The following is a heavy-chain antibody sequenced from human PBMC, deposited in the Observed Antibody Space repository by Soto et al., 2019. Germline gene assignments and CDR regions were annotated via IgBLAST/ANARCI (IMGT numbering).Heavy chain of an antibody. Sequence: PGGSLRLSCAASEFNVTNGHMNWVRQAPGKGLEWVSSISGSGFKKYYADSVKGRFTISRDNSKSTVYLELNNLSAEDTAVYHCAKNQGVELVPLATVDWFDPWGQGSVVTVSS. CDR3: AKNQGVELVPLATVDWFDP. CDR2: ISGSGFKK. CDR1: EFNVTNGH. J-gene: IGHJ5*02. V-gene: IGHV3-23*01. D-gene: IGHD1-26*01.